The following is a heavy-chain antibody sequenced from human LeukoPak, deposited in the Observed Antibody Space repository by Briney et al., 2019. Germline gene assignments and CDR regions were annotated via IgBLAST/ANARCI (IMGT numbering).Heavy chain of an antibody. D-gene: IGHD5-24*01. CDR1: GFTFSNYV. Sequence: GRSLRLSCAASGFTFSNYVMHWVRQAPGKGLEWVAIISYDGSDKYYAESVKGRFTISRDNSKNTLFLQMNSLRGGDTAMYYCTRVGYIDEGIDYWGQGTLVTVSS. CDR2: ISYDGSDK. J-gene: IGHJ4*02. CDR3: TRVGYIDEGIDY. V-gene: IGHV3-30*04.